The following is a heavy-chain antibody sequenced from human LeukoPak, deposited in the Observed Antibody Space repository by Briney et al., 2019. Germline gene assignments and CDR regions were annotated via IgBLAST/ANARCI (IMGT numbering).Heavy chain of an antibody. D-gene: IGHD2-15*01. J-gene: IGHJ5*02. CDR3: ATAGGDGSRMGFDP. CDR1: GFTFSRYW. Sequence: GGSVRHSCADSGFTFSRYWMHWVRQSPGKGLVWVSCISADGSVTRYADSVKGRFTISRDNTKSTLYLQMHSLRAEDTAVYYCATAGGDGSRMGFDPWGQGTLVTVSS. CDR2: ISADGSVT. V-gene: IGHV3-74*01.